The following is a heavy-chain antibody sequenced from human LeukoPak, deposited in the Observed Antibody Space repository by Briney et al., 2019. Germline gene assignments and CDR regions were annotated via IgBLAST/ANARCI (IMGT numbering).Heavy chain of an antibody. V-gene: IGHV1-18*01. CDR1: GYTFTSYF. J-gene: IGHJ6*02. CDR2: ISAYNGNA. Sequence: ASVKVSCKADGYTFTSYFISWVRQAPGQGLEWMGWISAYNGNANYAQKFLGRVTMTTGTATSTAYMELRSLRSDDTAVFYCARADYYSAMDVWGQGTSVTVSS. CDR3: ARADYYSAMDV.